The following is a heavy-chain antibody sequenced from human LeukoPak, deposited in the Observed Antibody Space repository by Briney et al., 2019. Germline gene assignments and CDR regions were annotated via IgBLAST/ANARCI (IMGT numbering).Heavy chain of an antibody. CDR3: AKARFCNTVTCYAFDI. Sequence: GGSLRLSCVASGFTFSTYAMSWVRQAPGKGLEWVSGISDSGDNTYYADSVKGRFTISRDNFRNTLRLQMNSLRAADTAVYYCAKARFCNTVTCYAFDIWGQGTMVTVSS. CDR2: ISDSGDNT. D-gene: IGHD2-15*01. CDR1: GFTFSTYA. V-gene: IGHV3-23*01. J-gene: IGHJ3*02.